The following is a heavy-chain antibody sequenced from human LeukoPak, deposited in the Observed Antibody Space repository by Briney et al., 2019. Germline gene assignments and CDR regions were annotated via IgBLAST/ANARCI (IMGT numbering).Heavy chain of an antibody. CDR1: GYTFTSYA. J-gene: IGHJ6*03. V-gene: IGHV1-2*02. CDR3: ARSAGEGYYYYMDV. CDR2: INPNSGDT. Sequence: ASVKVSCKASGYTFTSYAMNWVRQAPGQGLEWMGWINPNSGDTNNPQKFQGRVTMTRDTSISTAYMELSRLRSDDTAVYYCARSAGEGYYYYMDVWGKGTTVTVSS. D-gene: IGHD1-14*01.